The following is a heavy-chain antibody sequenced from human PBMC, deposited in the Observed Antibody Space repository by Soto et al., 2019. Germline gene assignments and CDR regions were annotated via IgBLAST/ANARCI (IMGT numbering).Heavy chain of an antibody. D-gene: IGHD1-26*01. V-gene: IGHV1-69*05. CDR3: ARNLLYYFDY. J-gene: IGHJ4*02. Sequence: KVSCKASGGTFSSYAISWVRQAPGQGLEWMGGIIPIFGTANYAQKFQGRVTITRDASTSTAYMELSSLRSEDTAVYYCARNLLYYFDYWGQGTLVTVSS. CDR1: GGTFSSYA. CDR2: IIPIFGTA.